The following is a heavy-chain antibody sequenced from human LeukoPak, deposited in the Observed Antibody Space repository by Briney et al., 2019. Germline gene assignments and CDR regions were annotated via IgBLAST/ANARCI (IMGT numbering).Heavy chain of an antibody. CDR1: GYTFTSYD. D-gene: IGHD6-13*01. CDR2: MNPNSGNT. CDR3: ATDQGAAGISP. Sequence: ASVKVSCKASGYTFTSYDINWVRQATGQGLEGMGWMNPNSGNTGYAQKFQGRVTMTRNTSISTAYMELSSLSSEDTAVYYCATDQGAAGISPWGQGTLVTVSS. J-gene: IGHJ5*02. V-gene: IGHV1-8*01.